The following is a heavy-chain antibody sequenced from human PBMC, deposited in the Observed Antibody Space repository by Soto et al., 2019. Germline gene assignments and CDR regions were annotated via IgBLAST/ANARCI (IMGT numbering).Heavy chain of an antibody. Sequence: QVQLQQWGAGLLKPSETLSLTCAVYGGSFSGYYWCWIRQPPGKGLEWNGEINHSGSTNYNPSLKSGVTISVDTSKNQFSLKLSSVTAADTAVYYCARGTDGPRGYFDYWGQGTLVTVSS. CDR3: ARGTDGPRGYFDY. CDR2: INHSGST. V-gene: IGHV4-34*01. D-gene: IGHD4-17*01. CDR1: GGSFSGYY. J-gene: IGHJ4*02.